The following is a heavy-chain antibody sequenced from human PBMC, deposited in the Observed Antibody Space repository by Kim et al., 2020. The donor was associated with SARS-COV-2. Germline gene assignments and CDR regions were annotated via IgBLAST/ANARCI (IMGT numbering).Heavy chain of an antibody. V-gene: IGHV3-53*01. CDR2: ITTGGYT. J-gene: IGHJ4*01. Sequence: GGSLRLSCEVLGFSVRNNYMTWVRQAPGKGLEWVSTITTGGYTYSADSVKGRFTVSRDSSQNTLYLQMDRLRGEDTAVYYCAREEGAYAMDWGQGALVT. D-gene: IGHD5-12*01. CDR3: AREEGAYAMD. CDR1: GFSVRNNY.